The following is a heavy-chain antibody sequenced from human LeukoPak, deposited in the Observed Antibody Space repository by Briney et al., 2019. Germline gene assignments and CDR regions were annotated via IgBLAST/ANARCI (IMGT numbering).Heavy chain of an antibody. CDR3: AKNGITGTTSSRFDP. J-gene: IGHJ5*02. D-gene: IGHD1-7*01. Sequence: PGRSLRLSCAASGFTFSSYGMHWVRQAPGKGLEWVAVISYDGSNKYYADSVKGRFTISRDNSKNTLYLQMNSLRAEDTAVYYCAKNGITGTTSSRFDPWGQGTLVTVSS. V-gene: IGHV3-30*18. CDR2: ISYDGSNK. CDR1: GFTFSSYG.